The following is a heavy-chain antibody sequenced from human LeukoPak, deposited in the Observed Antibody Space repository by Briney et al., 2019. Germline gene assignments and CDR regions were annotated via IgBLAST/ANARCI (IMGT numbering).Heavy chain of an antibody. V-gene: IGHV4-30-4*01. Sequence: SETLSLTCTVSGGSISSGDYYWGWIRQPPGTGLEWIVYIYYSGSTYYNPSLKSRVTISVDTTKNQFSLKLSSVTAADTAVYYCASVHYYGSGSLNFDYWGQGTLVTVSS. CDR3: ASVHYYGSGSLNFDY. J-gene: IGHJ4*02. D-gene: IGHD3-10*01. CDR1: GGSISSGDYY. CDR2: IYYSGST.